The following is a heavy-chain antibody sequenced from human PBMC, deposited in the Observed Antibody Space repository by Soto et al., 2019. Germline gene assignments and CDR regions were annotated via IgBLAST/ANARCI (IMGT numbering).Heavy chain of an antibody. Sequence: ASVKVSFKASGYSFTSYDINWLRQAPGQRLEWMGWINVATGNTKYSQHFQGRVTITRDTSASTAYMELNGLTSDDTAIYYCAREHDDWSAYSFDFWGQGTLVTVSS. CDR1: GYSFTSYD. J-gene: IGHJ4*02. CDR2: INVATGNT. CDR3: AREHDDWSAYSFDF. D-gene: IGHD3-3*01. V-gene: IGHV1-3*01.